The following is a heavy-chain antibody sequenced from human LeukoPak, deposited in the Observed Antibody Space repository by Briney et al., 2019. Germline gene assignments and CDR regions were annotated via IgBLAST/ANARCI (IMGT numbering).Heavy chain of an antibody. V-gene: IGHV3-23*01. D-gene: IGHD5-18*01. CDR1: GFTFSSYA. Sequence: PGGSLRLSCAASGFTFSSYAMSWVRQAPGKGLEWVSAISGSGGSTYYADSVKGRFTISRDNSKNTLYLQMNSLRAEDTAVYHCAKGDTAMAMGYYFDYWGQGTLVTVSS. CDR3: AKGDTAMAMGYYFDY. CDR2: ISGSGGST. J-gene: IGHJ4*02.